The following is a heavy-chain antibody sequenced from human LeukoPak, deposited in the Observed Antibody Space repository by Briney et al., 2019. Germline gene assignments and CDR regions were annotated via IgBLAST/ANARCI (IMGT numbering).Heavy chain of an antibody. CDR3: ARGYPYMITLGGVIVPDY. CDR1: GGSISSYY. V-gene: IGHV4-59*08. CDR2: IYYSGST. D-gene: IGHD3-16*02. Sequence: SETLSLTCTVSGGSISSYYWSWIRQPPGKGLEWIGYIYYSGSTNYNPSLKSRVTISVDTSKNQFSLKLSSVTAADTAVYYCARGYPYMITLGGVIVPDYWGQGTLVTVSS. J-gene: IGHJ4*02.